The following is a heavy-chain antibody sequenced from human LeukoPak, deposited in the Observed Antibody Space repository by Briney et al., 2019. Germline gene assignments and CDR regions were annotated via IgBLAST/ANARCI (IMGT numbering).Heavy chain of an antibody. V-gene: IGHV3-7*01. Sequence: PGGSLRLSCAASGFTFSSYWMSWVRQAPGKGLEWVANIKQDGSVKYYVDPVKGRFTISRDNAKNSLYLQMNSLRAEDTAVYYCARDSVGGSYPPLDYWGQGTLVTVSS. CDR2: IKQDGSVK. D-gene: IGHD1-26*01. CDR3: ARDSVGGSYPPLDY. CDR1: GFTFSSYW. J-gene: IGHJ4*02.